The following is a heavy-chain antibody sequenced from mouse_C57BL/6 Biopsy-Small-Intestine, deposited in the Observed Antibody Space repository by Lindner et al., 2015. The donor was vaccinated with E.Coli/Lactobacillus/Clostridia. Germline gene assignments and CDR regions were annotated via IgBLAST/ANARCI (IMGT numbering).Heavy chain of an antibody. CDR2: IDPSNGGT. CDR3: ARGNYFGSSWYFDV. D-gene: IGHD1-1*01. Sequence: VQLQESGTELAKPGASVKLSCEASGYTFTAYWMHWVKQRPGQGLEWIGNIDPSNGGTKYNEKFKNKATLTVDRSSSTVDMQLSSLTSEDSAVYYCARGNYFGSSWYFDVWGTGTTVTVSS. CDR1: GYTFTAYW. V-gene: IGHV1-53*01. J-gene: IGHJ1*03.